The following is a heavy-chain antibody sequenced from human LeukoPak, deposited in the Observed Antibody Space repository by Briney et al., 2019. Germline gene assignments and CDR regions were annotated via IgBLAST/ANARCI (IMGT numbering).Heavy chain of an antibody. Sequence: GGSLRLSCAASGFTFSNYWMHWVRQAPGKGLVWVSRINSDGRSTKYADSVKGRFTISRDNAKNTLYLQMNSLSAEDTAVYYCVRDRAVSPFPPNAFDMWGQGTMVTVAS. CDR1: GFTFSNYW. CDR2: INSDGRST. CDR3: VRDRAVSPFPPNAFDM. J-gene: IGHJ3*02. D-gene: IGHD4-17*01. V-gene: IGHV3-74*01.